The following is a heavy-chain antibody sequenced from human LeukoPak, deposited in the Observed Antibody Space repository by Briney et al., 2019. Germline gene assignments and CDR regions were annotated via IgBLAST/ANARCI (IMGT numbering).Heavy chain of an antibody. V-gene: IGHV3-66*01. CDR2: IYSGGSI. Sequence: GGSLRLSCAASGFTVSSNYMSWVRQAPGKGLEWVSVIYSGGSIYYADSVKGRFTISRDNAKNSLYLQMNSLRAEDTAVYYCARDGKMDAFDIWGQGTMVTVSS. CDR3: ARDGKMDAFDI. D-gene: IGHD1-26*01. CDR1: GFTVSSNY. J-gene: IGHJ3*02.